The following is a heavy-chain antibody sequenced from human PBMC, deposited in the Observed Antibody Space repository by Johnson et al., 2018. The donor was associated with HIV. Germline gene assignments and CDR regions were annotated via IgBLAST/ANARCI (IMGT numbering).Heavy chain of an antibody. Sequence: VQLVESGGGLVQPGGSLRLSCAASGFTFSDYYMSWIRQAPGKGLEWVSYITGSGTVVYYADSVKGRFTISSDNAKNSLYLQMNSLRAEDTAVYYCAKGTHYSDSSGYWSNDAFDSWGQGTRVTVSS. CDR1: GFTFSDYY. J-gene: IGHJ3*02. D-gene: IGHD3-22*01. V-gene: IGHV3-11*04. CDR3: AKGTHYSDSSGYWSNDAFDS. CDR2: ITGSGTVV.